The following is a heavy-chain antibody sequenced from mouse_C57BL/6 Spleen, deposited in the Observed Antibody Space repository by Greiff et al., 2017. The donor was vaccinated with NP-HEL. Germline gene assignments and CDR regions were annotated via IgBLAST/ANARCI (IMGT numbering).Heavy chain of an antibody. J-gene: IGHJ4*01. V-gene: IGHV1-22*01. Sequence: EVQLQESGPELVKPGASVKMSCKASGYTFTDYNMHWVKQSHGKSLEWIGYINPNNGGTSYNQKFKGKATLTVNKSSSTAYMELRSLTSEDSAVYYCARSPLYYSNYDYAMDYWGQGTSVTVSS. CDR2: INPNNGGT. CDR3: ARSPLYYSNYDYAMDY. CDR1: GYTFTDYN. D-gene: IGHD2-5*01.